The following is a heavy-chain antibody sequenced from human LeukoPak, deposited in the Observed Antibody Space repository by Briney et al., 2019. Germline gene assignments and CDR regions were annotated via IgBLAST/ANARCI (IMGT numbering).Heavy chain of an antibody. V-gene: IGHV3-9*01. CDR2: ISWNSGSI. CDR1: GFTFDDYA. Sequence: PGGSLRLSCAASGFTFDDYAMHWVRQAPGKGLEWVSGISWNSGSIGYADSAKGRFTISRDNAKNSLYLQMNSLRAEDTALYYCAKDLYSSTQYYFDYWGQGTLVTVSS. D-gene: IGHD6-13*01. J-gene: IGHJ4*02. CDR3: AKDLYSSTQYYFDY.